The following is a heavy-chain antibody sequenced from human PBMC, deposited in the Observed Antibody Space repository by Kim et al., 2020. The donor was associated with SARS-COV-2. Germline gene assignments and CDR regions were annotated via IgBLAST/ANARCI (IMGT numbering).Heavy chain of an antibody. CDR2: ISYSGST. J-gene: IGHJ4*02. CDR3: ASGSGTYLQG. D-gene: IGHD3-10*01. V-gene: IGHV4-59*01. CDR1: GDSISTYY. Sequence: SETLSLTCTVSGDSISTYYWNWIRQPPGKGLEWIGYISYSGSTNYNPSLKSRVTISVDTSKNQFSLKLSSVTAADTAVYYCASGSGTYLQGWGQGTLVTVSS.